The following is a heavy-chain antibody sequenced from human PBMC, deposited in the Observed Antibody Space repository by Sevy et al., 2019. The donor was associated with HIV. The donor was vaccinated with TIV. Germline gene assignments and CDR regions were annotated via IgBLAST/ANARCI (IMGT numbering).Heavy chain of an antibody. CDR3: ASGGNGDFWSYEYYYYGMDV. Sequence: ASVKVSCKASGDTFTTYDINWVRQAPGQGLEWMGWMSPKTGNTGYAQKFQGRVTMTRDTSISTAHMELSSLRSEDTAVYYCASGGNGDFWSYEYYYYGMDVWGQGTTVTVSS. CDR2: MSPKTGNT. D-gene: IGHD3-3*01. V-gene: IGHV1-8*02. CDR1: GDTFTTYD. J-gene: IGHJ6*02.